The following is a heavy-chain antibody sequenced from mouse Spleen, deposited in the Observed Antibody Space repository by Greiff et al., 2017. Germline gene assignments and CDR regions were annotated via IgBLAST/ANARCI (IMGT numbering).Heavy chain of an antibody. CDR1: GFTFSDYG. D-gene: IGHD2-14*01. CDR3: ARGDYRYDFDY. CDR2: ISSGSSTI. J-gene: IGHJ2*01. Sequence: DVKLVESGGGLVKPGGSLKLSCAASGFTFSDYGMHWVRQAPEKGLEWVAYISSGSSTIYYAETVKGRFTISRDNAKNTLFLQMTSLRSEDTAMYYCARGDYRYDFDYWGQGTTLTVSS. V-gene: IGHV5-17*01.